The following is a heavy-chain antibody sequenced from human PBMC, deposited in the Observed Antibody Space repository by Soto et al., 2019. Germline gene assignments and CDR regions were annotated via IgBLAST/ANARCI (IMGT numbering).Heavy chain of an antibody. CDR2: ISGGTT. V-gene: IGHV3-23*01. CDR3: VKDWSGDKCPCLDV. CDR1: GFTFSNYA. D-gene: IGHD3-3*01. Sequence: GGSLRLSCATSGFTFSNYAMTWVRQAPGEGLEWVSTISGGTTYYADSVKGRFTISRDNPKKTLELQMNSLRAEDTAVYYCVKDWSGDKCPCLDVWGQGTTVTVSS. J-gene: IGHJ6*02.